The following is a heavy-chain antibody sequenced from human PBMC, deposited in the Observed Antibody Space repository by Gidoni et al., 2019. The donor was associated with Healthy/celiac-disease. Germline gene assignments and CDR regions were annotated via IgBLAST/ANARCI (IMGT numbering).Heavy chain of an antibody. Sequence: QVQLQQWGAGLLKPSETLSLTCAVYGGSFSGYYWSWIRQPPGKGLEWIGEINHSGSTNYNPSLKSRVTISVDTSKNQFSLKLSSVTAADTAVYYCARGFMSRSSSSDYYYYYMDVWGKGTTVTVSS. J-gene: IGHJ6*03. CDR3: ARGFMSRSSSSDYYYYYMDV. CDR2: INHSGST. V-gene: IGHV4-34*01. D-gene: IGHD6-6*01. CDR1: GGSFSGYY.